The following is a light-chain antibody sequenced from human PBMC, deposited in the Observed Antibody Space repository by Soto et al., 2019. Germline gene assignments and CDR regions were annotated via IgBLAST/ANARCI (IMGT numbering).Light chain of an antibody. Sequence: DIQMTQSPSSLSASVGDRVTITCRASQSISNYLNWYQQKPGKAPKLLIYAASSLQSGVPSRFSVSGPGTDFTLTISSLQPEDVATYACQQSYTTLFTFGPGTNVDIK. CDR1: QSISNY. CDR2: AAS. J-gene: IGKJ3*01. CDR3: QQSYTTLFT. V-gene: IGKV1-39*01.